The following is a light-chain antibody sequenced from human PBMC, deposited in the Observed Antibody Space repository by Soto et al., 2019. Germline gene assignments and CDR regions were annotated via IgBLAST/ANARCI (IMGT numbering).Light chain of an antibody. Sequence: DIQMTQSPSPLSASVGDRVTITCRASQSIRNCLNWYQQRPGKAPELLIYAASSLHTGVPSRFSGSGSGTDFTLTISSLQPEDFATYYCQQSYMTPWTFGQGTKVEIK. CDR2: AAS. V-gene: IGKV1-39*01. J-gene: IGKJ1*01. CDR1: QSIRNC. CDR3: QQSYMTPWT.